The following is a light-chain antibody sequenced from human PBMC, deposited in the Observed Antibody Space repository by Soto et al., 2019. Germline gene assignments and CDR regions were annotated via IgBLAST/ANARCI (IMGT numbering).Light chain of an antibody. CDR2: KAS. J-gene: IGKJ1*01. CDR3: QQYNSYSRT. V-gene: IGKV1-5*03. Sequence: DIQMTQSPSTLSASVGDRFTITCRASQSISSWLAWYQQKPGKAPKLLIYKASSLESGVPSRFSGSGSGTGFTLTISSLQPDDFATYYCQQYNSYSRTFGQGTKVDIK. CDR1: QSISSW.